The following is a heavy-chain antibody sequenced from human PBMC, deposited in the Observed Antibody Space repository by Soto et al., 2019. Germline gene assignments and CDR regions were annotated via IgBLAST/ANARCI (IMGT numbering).Heavy chain of an antibody. Sequence: QVHLVQSGAEVKKPGASVKVSCKTSGYTFTNYGISWMRQAPGQGLEWMGWISTNTGNTKYAQKFQGRVTVTTDTPTCTAYMELRTLTPDDTAVYYCARGGGDYNINWFDPWGQGTQVTVSS. CDR3: ARGGGDYNINWFDP. CDR2: ISTNTGNT. V-gene: IGHV1-18*01. CDR1: GYTFTNYG. D-gene: IGHD4-17*01. J-gene: IGHJ5*02.